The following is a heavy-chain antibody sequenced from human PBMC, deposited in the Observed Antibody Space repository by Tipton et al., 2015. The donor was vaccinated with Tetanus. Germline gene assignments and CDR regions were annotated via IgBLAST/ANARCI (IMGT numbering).Heavy chain of an antibody. CDR1: GGSVSNGGYS. V-gene: IGHV4-30-2*01. CDR2: ISHSGRT. Sequence: TLSLTCAVSGGSVSNGGYSWSWIRQPPGKGLECIGYISHSGRTYYNPSLNSRVTISLDRSKNQFSLKLTSVTAADTAVYYCARANNDFPKKGPFDYWGQGTLVTVSS. J-gene: IGHJ4*02. D-gene: IGHD3-3*01. CDR3: ARANNDFPKKGPFDY.